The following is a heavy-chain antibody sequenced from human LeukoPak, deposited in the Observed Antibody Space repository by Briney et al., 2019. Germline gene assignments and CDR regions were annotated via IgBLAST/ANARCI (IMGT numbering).Heavy chain of an antibody. CDR1: GFTFSSYA. CDR3: AREKESFSKYFDY. D-gene: IGHD3-10*01. Sequence: GGSLRLSCAASGFTFSSYAMSWVRQAPGKGLEWVSAISGSGGSTYYADSVKGRFTISRDNSKNMLYLQMNSLRAEDTAVYYCAREKESFSKYFDYWGQGTLVTVSS. CDR2: ISGSGGST. V-gene: IGHV3-23*01. J-gene: IGHJ4*02.